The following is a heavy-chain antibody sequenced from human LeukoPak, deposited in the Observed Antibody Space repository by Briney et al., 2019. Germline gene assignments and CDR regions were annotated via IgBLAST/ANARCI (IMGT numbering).Heavy chain of an antibody. CDR1: GGSISSYY. CDR3: ALYYYDSSNWFDP. V-gene: IGHV4-59*01. J-gene: IGHJ5*02. D-gene: IGHD3-22*01. CDR2: IYYSGST. Sequence: SETLSLTCTVSGGSISSYYWSWIRQPPGKGLEWIGYIYYSGSTNYNPSLKSRVTISVDTSKNQFSLKLSSVTAADTAVYYCALYYYDSSNWFDPWGQGTLVTVSS.